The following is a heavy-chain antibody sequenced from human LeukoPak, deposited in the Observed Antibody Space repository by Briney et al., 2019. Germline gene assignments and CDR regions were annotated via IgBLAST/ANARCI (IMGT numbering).Heavy chain of an antibody. CDR3: AAPRLYYDFWSGYY. D-gene: IGHD3-3*01. CDR1: GFTFSSYA. Sequence: GGSLRLSCAASGFTFSSYAMSWVRQAPGKGLEWVSATSGSGGSTYYADSVKGRFTISRDNSKNTLYLQMNSLRAEDTAVYYCAAPRLYYDFWSGYYWGQGTLVTVSS. J-gene: IGHJ4*02. CDR2: TSGSGGST. V-gene: IGHV3-23*01.